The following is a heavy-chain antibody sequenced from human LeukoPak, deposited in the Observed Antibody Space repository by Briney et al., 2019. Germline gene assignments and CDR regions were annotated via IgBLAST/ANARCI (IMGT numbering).Heavy chain of an antibody. CDR3: ARDMGLEDYYDSSGYYSNFDY. Sequence: SETLSLTCTVSGGSISSYYWSWIRQPPGKGLEWIGYIYYSGSTNYNPSLKSRVTISVDTSKNQFSLKLSSVTAADTAVYYCARDMGLEDYYDSSGYYSNFDYWGQGTLVTVSS. V-gene: IGHV4-59*01. CDR2: IYYSGST. J-gene: IGHJ4*02. CDR1: GGSISSYY. D-gene: IGHD3-22*01.